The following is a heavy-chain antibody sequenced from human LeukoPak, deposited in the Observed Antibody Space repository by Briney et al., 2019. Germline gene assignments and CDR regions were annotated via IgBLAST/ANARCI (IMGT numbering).Heavy chain of an antibody. J-gene: IGHJ4*02. CDR2: ISSSRSYK. V-gene: IGHV3-21*01. D-gene: IGHD6-13*01. CDR3: ARSYSSSWYVMDY. Sequence: PGGSLRLSCAASGFTFSSYSMNWVRQAPGKGLEWVSSISSSRSYKYYADSVKGRFTISRDNAKNSLYLQMNSLRAEDTAAYYCARSYSSSWYVMDYWGQGTLVTVSS. CDR1: GFTFSSYS.